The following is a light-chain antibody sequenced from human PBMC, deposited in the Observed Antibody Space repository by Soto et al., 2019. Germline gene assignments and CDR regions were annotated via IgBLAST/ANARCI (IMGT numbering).Light chain of an antibody. Sequence: DIQLTQSPSFLSASVGDRVTITCRASQGISSFLAWYQQKPEKAHKLLIYAASTLQSGVPSRFSGSGTGTEFTLTISSLQPEDFATYYCQQLNDYPRYTFGQGTKLEIK. CDR3: QQLNDYPRYT. V-gene: IGKV1-9*01. J-gene: IGKJ2*01. CDR2: AAS. CDR1: QGISSF.